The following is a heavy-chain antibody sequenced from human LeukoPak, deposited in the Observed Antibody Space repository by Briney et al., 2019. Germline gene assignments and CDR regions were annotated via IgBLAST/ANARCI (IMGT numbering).Heavy chain of an antibody. Sequence: GGSLRLSCAASGFTVSNNYMNWVRQTPGKGLEWVSVIYSGGSTHYADSVKGRFTISRDNSKNTLYLQMNSLRAEDTAVYYCAIIAVAGTFVDYWGQRTLVAVSS. D-gene: IGHD6-19*01. V-gene: IGHV3-53*01. J-gene: IGHJ4*02. CDR1: GFTVSNNY. CDR3: AIIAVAGTFVDY. CDR2: IYSGGST.